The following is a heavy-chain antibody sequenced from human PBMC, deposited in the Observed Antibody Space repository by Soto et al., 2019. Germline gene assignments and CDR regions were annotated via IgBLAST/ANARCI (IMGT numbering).Heavy chain of an antibody. Sequence: SETLSLTCTVSGGSISSYYWSWIRQPPGKGLEWIGYIYYSGSTNYNPSLKSRVTISVDTSKNQFSLKLSSVTAADTAVYYCARAQTAAGRRTGGLFIDCWGQGTLVTVSS. J-gene: IGHJ4*02. CDR1: GGSISSYY. D-gene: IGHD6-13*01. CDR3: ARAQTAAGRRTGGLFIDC. V-gene: IGHV4-59*01. CDR2: IYYSGST.